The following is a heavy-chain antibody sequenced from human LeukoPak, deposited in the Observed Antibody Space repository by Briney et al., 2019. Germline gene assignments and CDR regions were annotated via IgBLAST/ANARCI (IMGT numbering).Heavy chain of an antibody. Sequence: TGGSLRLSCAASGFTFSSYGMHWVRQAPGKGLERVAVIWYDGSNKYYADSVKGRFTISRDNSKNTLYLQMNSLRAEDTAVYYCARGEGFWSGYSVGYFDYWGQGTLVTVSS. CDR2: IWYDGSNK. D-gene: IGHD3-3*01. CDR3: ARGEGFWSGYSVGYFDY. CDR1: GFTFSSYG. J-gene: IGHJ4*02. V-gene: IGHV3-33*01.